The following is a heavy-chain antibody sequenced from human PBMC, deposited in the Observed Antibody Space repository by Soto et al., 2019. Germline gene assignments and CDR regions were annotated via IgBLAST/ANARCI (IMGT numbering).Heavy chain of an antibody. CDR3: ARGRRVLVAATPIPYFDY. V-gene: IGHV4-34*01. Sequence: SQTLSLTCAVSGGSFSGYYWSWIRQPPGKGLEWIGEINHSGSTNYNPSLKSRVTISVDTSKNQFSLKLSSVTAADTAVYYCARGRRVLVAATPIPYFDYWGQGTLVTVSS. J-gene: IGHJ4*02. CDR2: INHSGST. D-gene: IGHD2-15*01. CDR1: GGSFSGYY.